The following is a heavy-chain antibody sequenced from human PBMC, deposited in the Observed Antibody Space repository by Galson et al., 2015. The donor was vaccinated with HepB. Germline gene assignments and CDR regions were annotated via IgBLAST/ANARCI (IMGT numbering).Heavy chain of an antibody. V-gene: IGHV3-33*01. D-gene: IGHD4-23*01. CDR2: VWYDGSDK. Sequence: SLRLSCAASGFIFSNYGMHWVRQAPGKGLEWVAIVWYDGSDKYYVDSVKGRFTISRDNSKSTLYLQMNSLRAEDTAVYYCARGGNSGYYHGMTSGAKGPRSPSP. CDR3: ARGGNSGYYHGMTS. J-gene: IGHJ6*02. CDR1: GFIFSNYG.